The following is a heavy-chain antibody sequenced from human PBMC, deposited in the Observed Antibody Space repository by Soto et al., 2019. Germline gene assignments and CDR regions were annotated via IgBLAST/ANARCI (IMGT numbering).Heavy chain of an antibody. Sequence: ASVKVSCKVSGYTLTELSMHWVRQAPGKGLEWMGGFDPEDGETIYAQKFQGRVTMTEDTSTDTAYMELSSLRSEDTAVYYCATGFVRSWPLNFDYWGQGTLVTVSS. CDR3: ATGFVRSWPLNFDY. J-gene: IGHJ4*02. D-gene: IGHD1-26*01. CDR2: FDPEDGET. V-gene: IGHV1-24*01. CDR1: GYTLTELS.